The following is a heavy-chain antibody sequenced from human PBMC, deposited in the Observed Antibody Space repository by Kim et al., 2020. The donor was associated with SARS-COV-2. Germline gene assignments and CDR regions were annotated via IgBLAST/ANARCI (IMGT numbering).Heavy chain of an antibody. Sequence: VKGRFTISRDNSKNTLYLQMNSLRAEDTAVYYCAKAGYCSSTSCLGNFDIWGQGTMVTVSS. CDR3: AKAGYCSSTSCLGNFDI. V-gene: IGHV3-23*01. D-gene: IGHD2-2*01. J-gene: IGHJ3*02.